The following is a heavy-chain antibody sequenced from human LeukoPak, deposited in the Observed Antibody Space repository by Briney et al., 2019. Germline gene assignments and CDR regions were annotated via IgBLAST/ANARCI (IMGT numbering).Heavy chain of an antibody. V-gene: IGHV3-7*01. J-gene: IGHJ4*02. CDR3: AKDRKVLRYFDWLSPGLSDFDY. Sequence: SGGSLRLSCAASGFTFSSYWMSWVRQAPGKGLEWVANIKQDGSEKYYVDSVKGRFTISRDNAKNSLYLQMNSLRAEDTAVYYCAKDRKVLRYFDWLSPGLSDFDYWGQGTLVTVSS. CDR2: IKQDGSEK. D-gene: IGHD3-9*01. CDR1: GFTFSSYW.